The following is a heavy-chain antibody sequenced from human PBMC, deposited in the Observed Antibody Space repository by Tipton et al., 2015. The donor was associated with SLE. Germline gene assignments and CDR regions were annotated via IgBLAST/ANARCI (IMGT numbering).Heavy chain of an antibody. D-gene: IGHD3-10*01. V-gene: IGHV3-23*01. CDR3: AKDLLLWFGETVDY. J-gene: IGHJ4*02. CDR2: ISGSGGST. Sequence: GSLRLSCAASGFTFSSYAMSWVRQAPGKGLEWVSAISGSGGSTYYADSVKGRFTISRDNSKNTLYLQMNSLIAEDTAVYYCAKDLLLWFGETVDYGGQGTLVTVSS. CDR1: GFTFSSYA.